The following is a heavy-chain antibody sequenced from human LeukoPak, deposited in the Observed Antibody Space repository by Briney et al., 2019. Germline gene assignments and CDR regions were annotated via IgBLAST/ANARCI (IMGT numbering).Heavy chain of an antibody. D-gene: IGHD6-19*01. Sequence: SETLSLTCTVSGGSISSYYWSWIRQPPGKGLEWIGYIYHSGSTNYNPSLKSRVTISADTSKNQFSLNLRSVTAADTAVYYCARSVSGWYADAFDIWGQGTMVTVSS. CDR3: ARSVSGWYADAFDI. CDR2: IYHSGST. CDR1: GGSISSYY. J-gene: IGHJ3*02. V-gene: IGHV4-59*08.